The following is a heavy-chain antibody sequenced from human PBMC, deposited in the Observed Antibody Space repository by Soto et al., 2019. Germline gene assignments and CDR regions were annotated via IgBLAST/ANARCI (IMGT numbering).Heavy chain of an antibody. V-gene: IGHV3-33*01. D-gene: IGHD3-10*01. J-gene: IGHJ4*02. CDR2: IWYDGSNK. CDR3: ARDGPHVLLWSHPFDY. CDR1: GFTFSSYG. Sequence: GGSLRLSCAASGFTFSSYGMHWVRQAPGKGLEWVAVIWYDGSNKYYADSVKGRFTISRDNSKNTLYLQMNSLRAEDTAVYYCARDGPHVLLWSHPFDYWGQGTLVTVSS.